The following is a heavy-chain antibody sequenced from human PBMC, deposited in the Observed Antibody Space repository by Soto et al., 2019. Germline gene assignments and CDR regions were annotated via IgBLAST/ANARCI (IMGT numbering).Heavy chain of an antibody. Sequence: EVQLVESGGGLVQPGGSLSLSCAASGFTFSTFSMNWVRQAPGRGLEWISYISAGGRPISYAYSVKGRFTISRDNAKNSLYLQMDSRRVEDTAVYYCARDLGWAFDCWGQGTLVTVSS. CDR3: ARDLGWAFDC. CDR2: ISAGGRPI. D-gene: IGHD6-19*01. V-gene: IGHV3-48*01. CDR1: GFTFSTFS. J-gene: IGHJ4*02.